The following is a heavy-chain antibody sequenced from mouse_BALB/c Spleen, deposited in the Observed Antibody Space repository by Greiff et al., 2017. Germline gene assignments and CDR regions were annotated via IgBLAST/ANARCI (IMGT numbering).Heavy chain of an antibody. CDR2: IDPSDSYT. V-gene: IGHV1-69*02. J-gene: IGHJ4*01. CDR1: GYTFTSYW. D-gene: IGHD3-1*01. Sequence: VQLQQPGAELVKPGASVKLSCKASGYTFTSYWMHWVKQRPGQGLEWIGEIDPSDSYTNYNQKFKGKATLTVDKSSSTAYMQLSSLTSEDSAVYYCARGLPSAMDYWGQGTSVTVSS. CDR3: ARGLPSAMDY.